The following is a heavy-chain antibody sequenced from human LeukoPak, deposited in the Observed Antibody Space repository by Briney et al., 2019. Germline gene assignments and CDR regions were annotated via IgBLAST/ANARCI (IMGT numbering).Heavy chain of an antibody. Sequence: SETLSLTCTVSGGSISSYYWSWIRQPPGKGLEWIGYIYYSGSTNHNPSLKSRVTISVDTSKNQFSLKLSSVTAADTAVYYCARDSRRVTSYYYYYYGMDVWGQGTTVTVSS. CDR2: IYYSGST. CDR3: ARDSRRVTSYYYYYYGMDV. V-gene: IGHV4-59*01. J-gene: IGHJ6*02. D-gene: IGHD3-16*02. CDR1: GGSISSYY.